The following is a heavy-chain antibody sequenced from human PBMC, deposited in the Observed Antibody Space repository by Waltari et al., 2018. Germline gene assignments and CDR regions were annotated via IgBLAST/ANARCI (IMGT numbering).Heavy chain of an antibody. CDR2: INPNSGGT. J-gene: IGHJ6*03. CDR1: GYTFTGYY. Sequence: QVQLVXXXAEVKKPXASVKVSCKXSGYTFTGYYMHWVRQAPGQGLEWMGRINPNSGGTNYAQKFQGRVXMPXXTSISTAYMELSRLRXDDTAVYYCARTIPSGYDPMVYYYMXVWGKGTTXXXXS. CDR3: ARTIPSGYDPMVYYYMXV. V-gene: IGHV1-2*06. D-gene: IGHD5-12*01.